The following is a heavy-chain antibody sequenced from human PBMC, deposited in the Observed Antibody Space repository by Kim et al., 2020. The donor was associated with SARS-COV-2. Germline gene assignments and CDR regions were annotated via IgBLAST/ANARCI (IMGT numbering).Heavy chain of an antibody. D-gene: IGHD3-10*01. Sequence: ADSVKGRFTISRDNSKNTLYLQMNSLRAEDTAVYYWAKADYYGSGSAFDYWGQGTLVTVSS. V-gene: IGHV3-30*02. CDR3: AKADYYGSGSAFDY. J-gene: IGHJ4*02.